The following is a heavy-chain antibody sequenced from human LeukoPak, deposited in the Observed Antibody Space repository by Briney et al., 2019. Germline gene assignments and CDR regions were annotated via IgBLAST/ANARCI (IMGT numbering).Heavy chain of an antibody. V-gene: IGHV4-59*01. CDR3: ARGPFGAFDI. Sequence: SETLSLSCTVSGGSISSYYWSWLRQPPGKGLEWIGYIYYSGSTNYNPSLKSRVTISVDTSKNQFSPKLSSVTAADTAVYYCARGPFGAFDIWGQGTMVTVSS. D-gene: IGHD3-16*01. CDR1: GGSISSYY. J-gene: IGHJ3*02. CDR2: IYYSGST.